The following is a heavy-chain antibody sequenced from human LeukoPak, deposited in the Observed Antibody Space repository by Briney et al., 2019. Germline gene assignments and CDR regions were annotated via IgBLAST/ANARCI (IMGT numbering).Heavy chain of an antibody. CDR1: GFTFNSYA. Sequence: PAGRSLRLSCAASGFTFNSYAMHWVRQAPGKGLEWVAVISYDGSNKYYADSVKGRFTISRDNSKNTLYLQMNSLRAGDTAVYYCARDEVAALDYWGQGTLVTVSS. J-gene: IGHJ4*02. D-gene: IGHD2-15*01. CDR3: ARDEVAALDY. CDR2: ISYDGSNK. V-gene: IGHV3-30-3*01.